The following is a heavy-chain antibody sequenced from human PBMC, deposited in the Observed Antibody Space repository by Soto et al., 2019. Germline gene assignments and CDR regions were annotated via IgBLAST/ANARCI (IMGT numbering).Heavy chain of an antibody. CDR3: ARDLWRGNYSPPSDY. Sequence: GASVKVSCKASGYTFYGYRITWVLRAPGQGLEWMGWINTYNRNTHYAQKFQGRVTLTTDTSSSAAYMELRGLRSDATAVYYCARDLWRGNYSPPSDYWGQGALVTVSS. D-gene: IGHD1-7*01. V-gene: IGHV1-18*01. J-gene: IGHJ4*02. CDR2: INTYNRNT. CDR1: GYTFYGYR.